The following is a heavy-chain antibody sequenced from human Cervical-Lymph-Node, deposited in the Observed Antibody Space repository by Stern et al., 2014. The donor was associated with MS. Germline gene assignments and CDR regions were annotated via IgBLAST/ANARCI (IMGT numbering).Heavy chain of an antibody. J-gene: IGHJ4*02. D-gene: IGHD4-11*01. CDR2: ISPYNGNT. Sequence: AQLVESGAEVTKPGASVNVSCKTSGYTFTYYAISWIRQAPGQGLEWVGWISPYNGNTNFVQKLQGRVAMTTDTSTSTAYMELRSLRSDDTAVYYCARDDDYTRRAIDYWGQGTLVTVSS. CDR3: ARDDDYTRRAIDY. CDR1: GYTFTYYA. V-gene: IGHV1-18*01.